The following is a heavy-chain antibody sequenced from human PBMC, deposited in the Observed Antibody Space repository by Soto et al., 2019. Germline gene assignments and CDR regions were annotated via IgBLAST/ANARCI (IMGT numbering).Heavy chain of an antibody. V-gene: IGHV1-18*01. CDR2: ISAYNGNT. Sequence: QVQLVQSGAEVKKPGASVKVSCKASGYTFTSYGISWVRQAPGQGLEWMGWISAYNGNTNYAQKLEGTVSRTTNTTTSTADMKLRRLRAEDTGVYYCARDRYGHYSSDCWGQGSRVTGSS. D-gene: IGHD5-18*01. J-gene: IGHJ4*02. CDR3: ARDRYGHYSSDC. CDR1: GYTFTSYG.